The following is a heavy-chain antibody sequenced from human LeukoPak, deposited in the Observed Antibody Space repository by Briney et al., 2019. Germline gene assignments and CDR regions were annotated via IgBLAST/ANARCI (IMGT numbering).Heavy chain of an antibody. D-gene: IGHD6-19*01. CDR3: AKDRGEQWLVTSFDY. Sequence: SETLSLTCTVSGGSISTYYWSWIRQPPGKGLEWIGYIYNSGSTNYNPSLKSRVTISVDTSKNQFSLKLSSVTAADTAVYYCAKDRGEQWLVTSFDYWGQGTLVTVSS. V-gene: IGHV4-59*01. CDR2: IYNSGST. J-gene: IGHJ4*02. CDR1: GGSISTYY.